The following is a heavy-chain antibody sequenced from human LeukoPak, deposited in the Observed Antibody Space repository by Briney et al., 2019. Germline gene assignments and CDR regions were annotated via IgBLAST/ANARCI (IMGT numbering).Heavy chain of an antibody. CDR3: ARDRVYGSGSPDAFDI. Sequence: GGSLRPSCAASGFTFSSYSMNWVRQAPGKGLEWVSFISSYSSNIYYADSVKGRFTISRDNAKNSLYLQMNSLRAEDTAVYYCARDRVYGSGSPDAFDIWGQGTMVTVSS. CDR2: ISSYSSNI. CDR1: GFTFSSYS. D-gene: IGHD3-10*01. J-gene: IGHJ3*02. V-gene: IGHV3-21*01.